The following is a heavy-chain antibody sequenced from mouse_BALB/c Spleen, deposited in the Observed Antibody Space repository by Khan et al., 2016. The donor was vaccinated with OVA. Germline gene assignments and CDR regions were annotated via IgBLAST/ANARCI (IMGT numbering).Heavy chain of an antibody. J-gene: IGHJ3*01. CDR3: ARAGYGVFAH. D-gene: IGHD3-2*02. CDR1: GYTFINYL. Sequence: QRRESGLELVKPGGSVKMSCKASGYTFINYLIGWGRGRIGRGLEWLGEINHGGNYTYSNGNFKGKATLTADKSSNTVYMQLSSLTSEDSAVYVCARAGYGVFAHWGQGTLVTVSA. V-gene: IGHV1-77*01. CDR2: INHGGNYT.